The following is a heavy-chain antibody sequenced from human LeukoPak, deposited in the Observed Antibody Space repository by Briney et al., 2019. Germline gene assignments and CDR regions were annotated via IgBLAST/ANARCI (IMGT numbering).Heavy chain of an antibody. V-gene: IGHV3-53*01. Sequence: GGSLRLSCAASGFTVSSNYMSWVRQAPGKGLEWVSVIYSGGSTYYADSMKGRFTISRDNSKNTLYLQMNSLRAEDTAVYYCARDQYGGPYYFDYWGQGTLVTVSS. D-gene: IGHD2-8*01. CDR3: ARDQYGGPYYFDY. CDR1: GFTVSSNY. CDR2: IYSGGST. J-gene: IGHJ4*02.